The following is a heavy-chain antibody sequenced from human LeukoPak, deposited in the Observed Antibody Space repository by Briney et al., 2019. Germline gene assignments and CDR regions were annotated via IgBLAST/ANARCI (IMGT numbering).Heavy chain of an antibody. D-gene: IGHD2-2*02. CDR1: GGSFSGYY. CDR3: ARDYGYCSSTSCYSGGFDY. Sequence: PSETLSLTCAVYGGSFSGYYWSWIRQPPGKGLEWIGEINHSGSTNYNPSLKSRVTISVDTSKTHFSLKLSSVTAADTAVYYCARDYGYCSSTSCYSGGFDYWGQGTLVTVSS. CDR2: INHSGST. V-gene: IGHV4-34*01. J-gene: IGHJ4*02.